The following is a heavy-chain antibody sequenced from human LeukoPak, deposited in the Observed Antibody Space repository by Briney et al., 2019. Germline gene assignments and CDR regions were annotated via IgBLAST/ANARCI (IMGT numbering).Heavy chain of an antibody. CDR2: ISSSSSDI. CDR1: GFTFSSYS. CDR3: ARAPIAAPGEI. D-gene: IGHD6-13*01. V-gene: IGHV3-21*01. J-gene: IGHJ4*02. Sequence: GGSLRLSCAASGFTFSSYSMNWVRQAPGKGLEWVASISSSSSDIYYADSVKGRFTISRDKAKNSLYLQMNSLRAEDPAVYYCARAPIAAPGEIWGQGTLVTVSS.